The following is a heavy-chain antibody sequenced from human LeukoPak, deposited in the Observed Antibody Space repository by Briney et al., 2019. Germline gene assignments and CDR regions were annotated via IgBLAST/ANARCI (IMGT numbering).Heavy chain of an antibody. V-gene: IGHV4-39*01. CDR3: ARHGAATGWFDP. CDR1: GGSISSSSYY. CDR2: IYYSGST. J-gene: IGHJ5*02. Sequence: PSETLSLTCTVSGGSISSSSYYWGWIRQPPGKGLEWIGSIYYSGSTYYNPSLKSRVTISVDTSKNQFSLKLNSVTAADTAVYYCARHGAATGWFDPWGQGTLVTVSS. D-gene: IGHD6-25*01.